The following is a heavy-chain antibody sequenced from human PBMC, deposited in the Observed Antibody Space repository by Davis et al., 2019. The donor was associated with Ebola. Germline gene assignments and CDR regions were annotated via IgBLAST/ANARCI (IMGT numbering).Heavy chain of an antibody. Sequence: MPSETLSLTCTVSGGSISSYYWSWIRQPPGKGLEWIGYIYYSGSTNYNPSLKSRVTISVDTSKNQFSLKLSSVTAADTAVYYCARFKTYYDFWSGYYLDYYYGMDVWGQGTTVTVSS. CDR2: IYYSGST. CDR3: ARFKTYYDFWSGYYLDYYYGMDV. CDR1: GGSISSYY. J-gene: IGHJ6*02. D-gene: IGHD3-3*01. V-gene: IGHV4-59*01.